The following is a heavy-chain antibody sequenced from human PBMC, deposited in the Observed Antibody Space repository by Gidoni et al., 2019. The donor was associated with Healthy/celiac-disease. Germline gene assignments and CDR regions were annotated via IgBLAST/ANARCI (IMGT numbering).Heavy chain of an antibody. J-gene: IGHJ5*02. V-gene: IGHV4-39*02. Sequence: QLQLQESGPGLVKPSDTLSLTCTVPVGPLSSSSYYWGWIRQPPGKGLEWIGSIYYSGSTYYNPSLKSRVTISVDTSKNQFSLKLSSVTAADTAVYYCAREGPLNWFDPWGQGTLVTISS. CDR1: VGPLSSSSYY. CDR3: AREGPLNWFDP. CDR2: IYYSGST.